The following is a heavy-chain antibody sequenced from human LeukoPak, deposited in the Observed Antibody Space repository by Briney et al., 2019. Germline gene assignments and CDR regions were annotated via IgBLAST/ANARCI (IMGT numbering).Heavy chain of an antibody. D-gene: IGHD2-15*01. CDR3: AKDRCSGGSCYTFDY. J-gene: IGHJ4*02. V-gene: IGHV3-23*01. CDR2: ISGSGGST. CDR1: GFTFSSYA. Sequence: GGSLRLSCAASGFTFSSYAMSWVRQAPGKWLEWVSAISGSGGSTYYADSVKGRFTISRDNSKNTLYLQMNSLRAEDTAVYYCAKDRCSGGSCYTFDYWGQGTLVTVSS.